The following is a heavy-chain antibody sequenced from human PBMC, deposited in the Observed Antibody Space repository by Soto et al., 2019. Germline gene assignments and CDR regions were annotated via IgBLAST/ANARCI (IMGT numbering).Heavy chain of an antibody. D-gene: IGHD6-6*01. CDR3: AKRGGTSYYFDS. CDR1: GFTFNTYA. V-gene: IGHV3-23*01. J-gene: IGHJ4*02. CDR2: FGTTGNT. Sequence: EVQLLASGGGLVQPGGSLRLSCAASGFTFNTYAMSWVRQAPGKGLEWVSTFGTTGNTYYADSVKGRFTISRDNSKNALFLQMNSLRAEDTAVYYCAKRGGTSYYFDSWGQGILVTVSS.